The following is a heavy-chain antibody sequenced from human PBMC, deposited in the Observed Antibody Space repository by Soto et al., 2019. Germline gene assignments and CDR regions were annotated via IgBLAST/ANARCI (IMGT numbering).Heavy chain of an antibody. CDR2: IYYSGST. V-gene: IGHV4-59*01. CDR3: ARSWFGELLPTYYFDY. Sequence: QVQLQESGPGLVKPSETLSLTCTVSGGSISSYYWSWIRQPPGKGLEWIGYIYYSGSTNYNPSLKSRVTISVDTSKNQFSLKLSSVTAADTAVYYCARSWFGELLPTYYFDYWGQGTLVTVSS. D-gene: IGHD3-10*01. J-gene: IGHJ4*02. CDR1: GGSISSYY.